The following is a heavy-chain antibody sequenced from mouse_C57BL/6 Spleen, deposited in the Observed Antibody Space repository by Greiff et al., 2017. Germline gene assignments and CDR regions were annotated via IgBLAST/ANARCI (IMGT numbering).Heavy chain of an antibody. Sequence: EVQLQQSGPVLVKPGASVKMSCKASGYTFTDYYMNWVKQSHGKSLEWIGVINPYNGGTSYNQKFKGKATLTVDKSSSTAYMELNSLTSEDSAVYYCARKSLDYGSFMDYWGQGTSVTVSS. D-gene: IGHD1-1*01. J-gene: IGHJ4*01. CDR3: ARKSLDYGSFMDY. CDR1: GYTFTDYY. CDR2: INPYNGGT. V-gene: IGHV1-19*01.